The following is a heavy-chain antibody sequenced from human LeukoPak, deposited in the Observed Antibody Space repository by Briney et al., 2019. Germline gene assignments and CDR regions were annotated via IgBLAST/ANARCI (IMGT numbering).Heavy chain of an antibody. CDR3: ARATVVTPYYFDY. CDR2: INHSGST. D-gene: IGHD4-23*01. J-gene: IGHJ4*02. Sequence: SETLSLTCAVYGGSFSGYYWSWIRQPPGKGLEWIGEINHSGSTNYNPSLKSRVTISVDSSKNQFSLKLSSVTAADTAVYYCARATVVTPYYFDYWGQGTLVTVSS. V-gene: IGHV4-34*01. CDR1: GGSFSGYY.